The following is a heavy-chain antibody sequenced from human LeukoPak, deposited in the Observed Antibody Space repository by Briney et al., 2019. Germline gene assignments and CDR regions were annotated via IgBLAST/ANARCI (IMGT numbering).Heavy chain of an antibody. CDR1: GGSISSDY. CDR2: IYTSGST. V-gene: IGHV4-4*07. D-gene: IGHD3-10*01. Sequence: SETLSLTCSVSGGSISSDYWSWIRQPAGKGLEWIGRIYTSGSTHYNPSLKSRVTISVDTSKNQFSLKLSSVTAADTAVYYCARDGLNTMVRGKIHYYYMDVWGKGTTVTISS. J-gene: IGHJ6*03. CDR3: ARDGLNTMVRGKIHYYYMDV.